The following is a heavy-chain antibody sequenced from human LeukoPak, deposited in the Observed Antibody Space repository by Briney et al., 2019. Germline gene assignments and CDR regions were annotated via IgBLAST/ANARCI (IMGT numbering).Heavy chain of an antibody. CDR3: ARLNHYYDSSGYLDY. J-gene: IGHJ4*02. Sequence: PSETLSLTCTVSGGSISSYYWSWIRQPPGKGLEWIGYIYYSGSTNYNPSLKSRVTISVDTSKNQFSLKLSSVTAADTAVYYCARLNHYYDSSGYLDYWGQGTLVTVSS. CDR1: GGSISSYY. D-gene: IGHD3-22*01. CDR2: IYYSGST. V-gene: IGHV4-59*08.